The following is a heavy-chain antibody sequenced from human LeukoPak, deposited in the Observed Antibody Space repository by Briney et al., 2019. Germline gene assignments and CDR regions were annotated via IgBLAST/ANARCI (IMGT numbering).Heavy chain of an antibody. CDR1: GDSVSSNSAA. D-gene: IGHD4-23*01. CDR3: ARATRPTLGTYGGNSSDSLGINYYYYYMDV. J-gene: IGHJ6*03. V-gene: IGHV6-1*01. Sequence: SQTLSLTCAISGDSVSSNSAAWNWIRQSPSRGLEWLGRTYYRSKWYNDYAVSVKSRITINPDTSKNQFSLQLNSVTPEDTAVYYCARATRPTLGTYGGNSSDSLGINYYYYYMDVWGKGTTVTVSS. CDR2: TYYRSKWYN.